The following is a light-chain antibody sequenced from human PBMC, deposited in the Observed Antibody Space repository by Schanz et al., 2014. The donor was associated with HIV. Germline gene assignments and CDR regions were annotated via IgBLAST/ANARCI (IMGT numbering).Light chain of an antibody. CDR2: DVS. J-gene: IGLJ2*01. CDR1: SSDVGGYNY. V-gene: IGLV2-8*01. Sequence: QSALTQPPSASGSPGQSVTISCTGTSSDVGGYNYVSWYQQHPGKAPKIMIYDVSDRPSGVPDRFSGSKSGNTASLTVSGLQAEDEADYYCSSYGGNNDLVFGGGTKLTVL. CDR3: SSYGGNNDLV.